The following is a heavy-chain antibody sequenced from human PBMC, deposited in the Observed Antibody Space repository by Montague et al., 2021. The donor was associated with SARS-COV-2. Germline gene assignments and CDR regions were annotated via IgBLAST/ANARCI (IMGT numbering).Heavy chain of an antibody. Sequence: RLSCAASGFTFSSYEMNWVRQAPGKGLEWVSYISSSGSTIYYADSVKGRFTIPRDNAKNSLYLQMNSLRAEDTAVYYCAREKRRITIFGVVIIEYFDLWGRGTLVTVSS. CDR1: GFTFSSYE. V-gene: IGHV3-48*03. CDR3: AREKRRITIFGVVIIEYFDL. CDR2: ISSSGSTI. J-gene: IGHJ2*01. D-gene: IGHD3-3*01.